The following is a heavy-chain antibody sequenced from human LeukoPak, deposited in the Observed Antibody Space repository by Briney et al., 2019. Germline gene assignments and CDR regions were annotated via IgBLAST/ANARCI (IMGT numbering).Heavy chain of an antibody. Sequence: GRSLRLSCAASGFTFSSYAMHWVRQAPGKGLEWVAVISYDGSNKYYADSVKGRFTISRDNSKNTLYLQMNSLRAEDTAVYYCARVYDTETRTLGYWGQGTLVTVSS. D-gene: IGHD3-22*01. CDR1: GFTFSSYA. J-gene: IGHJ4*02. CDR2: ISYDGSNK. V-gene: IGHV3-30-3*01. CDR3: ARVYDTETRTLGY.